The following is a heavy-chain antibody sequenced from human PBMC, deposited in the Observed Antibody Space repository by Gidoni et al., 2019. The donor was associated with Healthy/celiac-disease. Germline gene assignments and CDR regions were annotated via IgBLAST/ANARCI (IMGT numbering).Heavy chain of an antibody. CDR3: ARGAHSRAEYFQH. V-gene: IGHV3-9*01. CDR1: GFTFVNYA. J-gene: IGHJ1*01. Sequence: EVQLVDFGGGLLQPGRPLLLSCAAYGFTFVNYAMNWVRQAPGKGLEWVSGISWYSGSIGYADTVNGRFTITRVNAKNSLYLQMNSLGAEDTALYYCARGAHSRAEYFQHWGQGTLVTVSS. CDR2: ISWYSGSI.